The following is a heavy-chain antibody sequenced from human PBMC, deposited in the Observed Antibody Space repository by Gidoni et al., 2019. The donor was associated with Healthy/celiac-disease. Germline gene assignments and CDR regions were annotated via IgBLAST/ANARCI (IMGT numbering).Heavy chain of an antibody. D-gene: IGHD6-19*01. J-gene: IGHJ2*01. V-gene: IGHV4-59*08. CDR2: NYYSGST. CDR3: ARHARKQWLAPGCYWYFDL. CDR1: GRSISSYY. Sequence: QVQLQESGPGLVKPSETLSLTCTVSGRSISSYYWSWIRQPPGNGLEWIGYNYYSGSTNSSPSLKRRVTISVDTPKIRSSHKRCSVTAADTSVYYCARHARKQWLAPGCYWYFDLWGRGTLVTVSS.